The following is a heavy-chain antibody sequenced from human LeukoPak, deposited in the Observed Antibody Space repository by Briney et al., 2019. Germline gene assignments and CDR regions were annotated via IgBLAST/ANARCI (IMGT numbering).Heavy chain of an antibody. CDR2: ISYDGSNK. J-gene: IGHJ5*02. V-gene: IGHV3-30-3*01. D-gene: IGHD6-13*01. CDR3: ARDLGSSSMNWFDP. CDR1: GFTFSSYA. Sequence: GGSLRLSCAASGFTFSSYAMHWVRQAPGKGLEWVAVISYDGSNKYYADSVKGRFTIPRDNSKNTLYLQMNSLRAEDTAVYYCARDLGSSSMNWFDPWGQGTLVTVSS.